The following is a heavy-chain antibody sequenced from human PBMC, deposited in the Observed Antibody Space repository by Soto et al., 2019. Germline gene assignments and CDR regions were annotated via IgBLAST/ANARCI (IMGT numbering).Heavy chain of an antibody. Sequence: GASVKVSCKASGYTFSTYGFSWVRQAPGQGLEWMGWIGADNGDTNYAQNFQGRVTMTTDTSTTTSYMELRSLTSDDTAVYYCARDPYHVLMVNAPNLYGMDVWGQGTTVTVSS. CDR2: IGADNGDT. CDR1: GYTFSTYG. D-gene: IGHD2-8*01. CDR3: ARDPYHVLMVNAPNLYGMDV. V-gene: IGHV1-18*01. J-gene: IGHJ6*02.